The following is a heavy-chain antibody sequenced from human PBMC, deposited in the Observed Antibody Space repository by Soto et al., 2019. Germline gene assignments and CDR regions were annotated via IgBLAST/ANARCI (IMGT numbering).Heavy chain of an antibody. V-gene: IGHV3-23*01. CDR2: ISGAGGTT. J-gene: IGHJ4*02. CDR1: GFTFNNYA. CDR3: AKASGLAVAGNYDY. D-gene: IGHD6-19*01. Sequence: PGGSLRLSCTSSGFTFNNYAMSWVRQAPGKGLEWVSVISGAGGTTYYADSVKGRFTISRDNSKNTLYLQMDSLRAEDTAVYYCAKASGLAVAGNYDYWGQGALVTVSS.